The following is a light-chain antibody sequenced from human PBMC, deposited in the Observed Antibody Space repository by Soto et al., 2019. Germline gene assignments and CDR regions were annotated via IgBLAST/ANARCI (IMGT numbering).Light chain of an antibody. J-gene: IGKJ1*01. Sequence: EIVLTQSPGTLSLSPGERATLSCRASQSVSSSYLAWYQKKPGQAPRLLIYGASNRATGIPDRLSGSGSGTDFTLTISRLEPEDFALYYCQQYGSSSRTFGQGTKVEIK. V-gene: IGKV3-20*01. CDR2: GAS. CDR3: QQYGSSSRT. CDR1: QSVSSSY.